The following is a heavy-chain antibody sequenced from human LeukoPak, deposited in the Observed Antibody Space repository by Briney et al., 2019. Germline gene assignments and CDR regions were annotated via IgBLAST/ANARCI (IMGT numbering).Heavy chain of an antibody. CDR2: INHSGST. D-gene: IGHD3-10*01. CDR1: VGSFSGYY. J-gene: IGHJ6*03. CDR3: ARGYYGSGSHCCHMDV. Sequence: SETLSLTCAVYVGSFSGYYWSWIRQPPGKGLEWIGEINHSGSTNYNSSLKSRVTISVDTSKNQFSLKLSSVTAADTAVYYCARGYYGSGSHCCHMDVWGKGTSITVS. V-gene: IGHV4-34*01.